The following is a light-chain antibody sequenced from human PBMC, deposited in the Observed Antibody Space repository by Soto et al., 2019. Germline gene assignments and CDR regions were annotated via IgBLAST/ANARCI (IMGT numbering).Light chain of an antibody. CDR3: QKYGSSPPRYT. CDR2: GAS. CDR1: QSVSRSY. Sequence: EIVLTQSPGPLSLSPGERATLSCRASQSVSRSYLACYQQKPGQAPRLLIYGASSRATGIPDRFSGSGSGTDFTLTISRLEAEDFAVYYCQKYGSSPPRYTFGQGTKLEIK. V-gene: IGKV3-20*01. J-gene: IGKJ2*01.